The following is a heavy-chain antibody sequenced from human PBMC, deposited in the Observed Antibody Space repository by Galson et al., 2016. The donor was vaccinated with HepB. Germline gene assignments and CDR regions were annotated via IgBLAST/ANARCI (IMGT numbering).Heavy chain of an antibody. Sequence: SLRLSCAGTGFTFSTYAMSWVRQAPGKRLEWVSAISGSGDTTYYADSVKGRFSISRDNSKNTLYLEMNSLRVEDTAVYFCANYLGYGSGRPGYFHSWGQGTLVTVSS. D-gene: IGHD3-10*01. CDR1: GFTFSTYA. CDR2: ISGSGDTT. CDR3: ANYLGYGSGRPGYFHS. J-gene: IGHJ4*02. V-gene: IGHV3-23*01.